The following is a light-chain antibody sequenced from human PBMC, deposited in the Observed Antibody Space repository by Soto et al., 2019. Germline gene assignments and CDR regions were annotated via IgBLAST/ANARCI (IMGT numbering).Light chain of an antibody. CDR1: SSNIGAGYD. V-gene: IGLV1-40*01. CDR3: QSYDSSLFWV. CDR2: GNS. J-gene: IGLJ3*02. Sequence: QSVLTQPPSVSGAPGQRVTISCTGSSSNIGAGYDVYWYQQLPGTAPKLLIYGNSNRPSGVPDRFSGSKSGTSASLAITGLQAEDEADYYCQSYDSSLFWVFGGGTKVTVL.